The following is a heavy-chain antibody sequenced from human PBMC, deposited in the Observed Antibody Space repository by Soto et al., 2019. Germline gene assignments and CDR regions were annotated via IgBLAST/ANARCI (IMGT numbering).Heavy chain of an antibody. J-gene: IGHJ4*02. CDR1: GGSISSNY. Sequence: PSETLSLTCTVSGGSISSNYWTWIRQPPGKGREWIGYVYNSGSTNYNPSLKSRVTISEDTSKSQLSLKVNSMTAADTSVYYCARYRREAVAGYTLDNWGQGILVTVSS. CDR2: VYNSGST. V-gene: IGHV4-59*01. D-gene: IGHD6-13*01. CDR3: ARYRREAVAGYTLDN.